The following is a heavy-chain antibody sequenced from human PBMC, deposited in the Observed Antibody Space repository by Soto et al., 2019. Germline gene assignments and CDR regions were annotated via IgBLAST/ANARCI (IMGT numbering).Heavy chain of an antibody. CDR3: GRSVVGATGEILYNAMDV. Sequence: QVQLLQSGAEVQKPGASVKVSCKASGYTFSNYALHWVRQAPGQRLEWMGWINAANGNTKYSRKCQGRVTITRDTSATTAYMELSSLRSEDTAVYYCGRSVVGATGEILYNAMDVWGQGTTVTVSS. CDR1: GYTFSNYA. J-gene: IGHJ6*02. D-gene: IGHD2-15*01. V-gene: IGHV1-3*01. CDR2: INAANGNT.